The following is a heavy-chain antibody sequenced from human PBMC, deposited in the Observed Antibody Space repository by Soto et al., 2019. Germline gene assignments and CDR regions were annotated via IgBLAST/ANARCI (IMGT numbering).Heavy chain of an antibody. D-gene: IGHD3-9*01. CDR2: IYYSGST. CDR1: GGSISSGGYY. Sequence: QVQLQESGPGLVKPSQTLSLTCTVSGGSISSGGYYWSWIRQHPGKGLQWIGYIYYSGSTYYNPSLKSRVTISVDTSKNQFSLKLGSVTAADTAVYYCARGLLRYCDWTIGYYFDYWGQGTLVTVSS. J-gene: IGHJ4*02. V-gene: IGHV4-31*03. CDR3: ARGLLRYCDWTIGYYFDY.